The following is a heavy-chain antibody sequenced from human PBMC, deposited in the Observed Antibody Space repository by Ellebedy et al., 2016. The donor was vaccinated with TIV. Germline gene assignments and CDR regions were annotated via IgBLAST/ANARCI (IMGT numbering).Heavy chain of an antibody. Sequence: GESLKISCAASGFSFSSYWMSWVRQAPGKGLEWVANIRQDGNDKYYVDSVKGRFTISRDNAKNSLYLQMNSLRAEDTAVYYCASDGSYGDYRSPTHAFEIWGQGTVVAVSS. CDR2: IRQDGNDK. CDR1: GFSFSSYW. V-gene: IGHV3-7*01. CDR3: ASDGSYGDYRSPTHAFEI. D-gene: IGHD4-17*01. J-gene: IGHJ3*02.